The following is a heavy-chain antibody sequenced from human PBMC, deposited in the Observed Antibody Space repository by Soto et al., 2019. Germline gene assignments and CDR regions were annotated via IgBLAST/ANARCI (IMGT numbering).Heavy chain of an antibody. D-gene: IGHD6-19*01. J-gene: IGHJ4*02. CDR2: TSGSGGST. CDR3: APRGDIAVAGLDY. Sequence: GGSLRLSCAASGFTFSSYAMSWVRQAPGKGLQWVSATSGSGGSTYYADSVKGRFTISRDNSKNTLYLQMNSLRAEDTAVYYCAPRGDIAVAGLDYWGQGTLVTVS. CDR1: GFTFSSYA. V-gene: IGHV3-23*01.